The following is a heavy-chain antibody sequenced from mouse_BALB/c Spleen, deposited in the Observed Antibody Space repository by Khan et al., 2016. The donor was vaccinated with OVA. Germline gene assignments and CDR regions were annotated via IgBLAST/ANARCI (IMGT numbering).Heavy chain of an antibody. J-gene: IGHJ3*01. CDR3: VRDGAYHRNDGWVAY. Sequence: QIQLVQSGAELARPGASVKMSCKASGYSFTSYTIHWIKERSGKGLEWIGYINTSNGYTNYNKKFKDKATLTTDKSSTTAYLQLCSLTSDDSAVYNCVRDGAYHRNDGWVAYWGQGTLVTVSA. D-gene: IGHD2-14*01. CDR1: GYSFTSYT. CDR2: INTSNGYT. V-gene: IGHV1-4*01.